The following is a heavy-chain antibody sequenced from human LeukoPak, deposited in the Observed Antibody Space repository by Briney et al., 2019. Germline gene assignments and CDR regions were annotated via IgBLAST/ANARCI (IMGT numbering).Heavy chain of an antibody. J-gene: IGHJ4*02. CDR1: GYTFTSYY. Sequence: GASVTVSCKASGYTFTSYYMHWVRQAPGQGLEWMGIINPSGGSTSYAQKFQGRVTMTRDTSTSTVYMELSSLRSEDTAVYFCARDGSAVPFDYWGQGTLVTVSS. D-gene: IGHD2-2*01. V-gene: IGHV1-46*01. CDR3: ARDGSAVPFDY. CDR2: INPSGGST.